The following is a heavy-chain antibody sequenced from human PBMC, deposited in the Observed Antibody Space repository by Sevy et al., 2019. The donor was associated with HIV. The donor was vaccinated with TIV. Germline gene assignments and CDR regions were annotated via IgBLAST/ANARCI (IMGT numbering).Heavy chain of an antibody. CDR3: ARAPSSGYDSYYYYGMDV. CDR2: IYYSGST. J-gene: IGHJ6*02. CDR1: GGSISSYY. V-gene: IGHV4-59*01. D-gene: IGHD5-12*01. Sequence: SETLSLTCTVSGGSISSYYWSWIRQPPGNGLEWIGYIYYSGSTNYNPSLKSRVTISVDTSKNQFSLKLSSVTAADTAVYYCARAPSSGYDSYYYYGMDVWGQGTTVTVSS.